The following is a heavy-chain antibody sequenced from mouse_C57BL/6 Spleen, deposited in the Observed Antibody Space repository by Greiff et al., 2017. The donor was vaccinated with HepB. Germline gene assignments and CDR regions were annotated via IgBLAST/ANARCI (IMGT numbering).Heavy chain of an antibody. CDR1: GFTFSSYG. J-gene: IGHJ4*01. D-gene: IGHD4-1*01. Sequence: EVQRVESGGDLVKPGGSLKLSCAASGFTFSSYGMSWVRQTPDKRLEWVATISSGGSYTYYPDSVKGRFTISRDNAKNTLYLQMSSLKSEDTAMYYCAANWDEEVAMDYWGQGTSVTVSS. CDR3: AANWDEEVAMDY. CDR2: ISSGGSYT. V-gene: IGHV5-6*01.